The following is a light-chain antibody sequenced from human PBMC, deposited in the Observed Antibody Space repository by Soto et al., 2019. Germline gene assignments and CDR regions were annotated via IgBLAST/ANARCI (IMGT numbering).Light chain of an antibody. CDR1: ERLSSVY. CDR3: QQYGGSPRIT. CDR2: GAS. V-gene: IGKV3-20*01. J-gene: IGKJ5*01. Sequence: EIVLTQSPGTLSLSLGERATLSCRASERLSSVYLAWYQQRPGQPPRLLIYGASNRATGIPDRFSGSGSGTDFTLIINRLEPEDVAIYYCQQYGGSPRITFGQGTRLEIK.